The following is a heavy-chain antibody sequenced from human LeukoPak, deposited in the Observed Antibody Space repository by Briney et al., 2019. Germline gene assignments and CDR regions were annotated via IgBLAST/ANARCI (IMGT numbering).Heavy chain of an antibody. CDR3: AKATTVSGAASFDY. Sequence: SLRLSCAASGFTFDDYAMHWVRHAPGKGLEWVSGISWNSGSIGYADSVKGRFTISRDNAKNSLYLQMNSLRAEDTALYYCAKATTVSGAASFDYWGQGTLVTVSS. J-gene: IGHJ4*02. CDR2: ISWNSGSI. CDR1: GFTFDDYA. V-gene: IGHV3-9*01. D-gene: IGHD1-26*01.